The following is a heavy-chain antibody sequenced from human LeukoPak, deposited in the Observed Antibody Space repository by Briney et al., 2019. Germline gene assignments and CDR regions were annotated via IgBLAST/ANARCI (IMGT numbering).Heavy chain of an antibody. Sequence: ASVKVSCKASGYTFTSSGISWVRQAPGQGLEWMGWISVYNGNTNYARELQGRLTMTTDTSTSTAYMELRSLRSDDTAVYYCARNPHGHYGDYDGYFDYWGQGTLVTVSS. J-gene: IGHJ4*02. CDR2: ISVYNGNT. CDR1: GYTFTSSG. CDR3: ARNPHGHYGDYDGYFDY. V-gene: IGHV1-18*01. D-gene: IGHD4-17*01.